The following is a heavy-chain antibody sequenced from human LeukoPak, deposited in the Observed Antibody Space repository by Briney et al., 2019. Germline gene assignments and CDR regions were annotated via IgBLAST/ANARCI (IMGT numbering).Heavy chain of an antibody. Sequence: PGGSLRLSCAASGFRFSNYAMSWVRQAPGKGLEWVSVIISSSGSTFYADSVKGRFTISRDHSKNTLYLQMNSLRDEDTAVYYCAKGGYDYVEIGYFDFWGQGTLVTVSS. CDR1: GFRFSNYA. CDR3: AKGGYDYVEIGYFDF. V-gene: IGHV3-23*01. J-gene: IGHJ4*02. D-gene: IGHD5-12*01. CDR2: IISSSGST.